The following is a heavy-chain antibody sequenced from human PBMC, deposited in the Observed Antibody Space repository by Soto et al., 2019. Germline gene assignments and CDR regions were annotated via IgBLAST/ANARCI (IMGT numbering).Heavy chain of an antibody. CDR2: ISFDGYTK. CDR3: AKDSVPAETSGYIDY. J-gene: IGHJ4*02. V-gene: IGHV3-30*18. D-gene: IGHD3-22*01. Sequence: QVHLVGSGGGVVQPGRSLRLSCAASGFTFSVYGMHWVRQAPGKGLEWVADISFDGYTKYYADSVKGRFTVSRDNSENTLYLQMKSLRPDDTAVYFCAKDSVPAETSGYIDYWGQGILVTVSS. CDR1: GFTFSVYG.